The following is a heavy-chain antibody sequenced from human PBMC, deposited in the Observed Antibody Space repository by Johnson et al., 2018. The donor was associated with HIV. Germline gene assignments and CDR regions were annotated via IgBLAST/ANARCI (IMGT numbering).Heavy chain of an antibody. D-gene: IGHD6-6*01. V-gene: IGHV3-30-3*01. CDR2: ISYDGSNK. CDR3: ARGGGYSIAAPSDAFDI. J-gene: IGHJ3*02. Sequence: VQLVESGGGVVQPGRSLRLSCAASGFTFSSYAMPWVRQAPGKGLEWVAVISYDGSNKYYAASVKGRFTISRDNSKNTLYLQMNSLRAEDTAVYYCARGGGYSIAAPSDAFDIWGQGTMVTVSS. CDR1: GFTFSSYA.